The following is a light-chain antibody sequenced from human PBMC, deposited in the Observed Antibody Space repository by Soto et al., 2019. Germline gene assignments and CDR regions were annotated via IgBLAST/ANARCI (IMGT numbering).Light chain of an antibody. CDR3: CSYANGNTLL. V-gene: IGLV2-23*02. J-gene: IGLJ2*01. CDR2: EVT. CDR1: SSDVGSYDL. Sequence: QSALTQPASVSGSPGQSITISCTGTSSDVGSYDLVSWYQHHPGTAPKLILYEVTQRPSGVSNRFSGSKSGNTASLTISGLQTEDDSHYYCCSYANGNTLLFGGGTKLTVL.